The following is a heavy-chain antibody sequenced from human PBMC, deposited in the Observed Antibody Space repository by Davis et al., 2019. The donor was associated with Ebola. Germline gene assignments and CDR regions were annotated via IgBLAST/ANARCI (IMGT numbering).Heavy chain of an antibody. CDR3: ARGDCSGGSCFLDY. CDR1: GGSFSGYY. J-gene: IGHJ4*02. Sequence: SETLSLTCAVYGGSFSGYYWSWIRQPPGKGLEWIGYIYYSGSTNYNPSLKSRVTISVDTSKNQFSLKLSSVTAADTALYFCARGDCSGGSCFLDYWGQGTLVTVSS. D-gene: IGHD2-15*01. CDR2: IYYSGST. V-gene: IGHV4-59*01.